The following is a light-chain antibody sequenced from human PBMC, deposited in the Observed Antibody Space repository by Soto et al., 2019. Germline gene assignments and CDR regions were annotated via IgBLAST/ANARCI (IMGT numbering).Light chain of an antibody. Sequence: EIALTQSPATLSLSPGERATLSCRASQSVSSYLAWYQQKPGQAPRLLIYDASNRATGVPARFSGSGSGTDFTLTTSSLEPEDFAVYYCQQRGNWPPITFGQGTRLEIK. CDR1: QSVSSY. CDR2: DAS. J-gene: IGKJ5*01. V-gene: IGKV3-11*01. CDR3: QQRGNWPPIT.